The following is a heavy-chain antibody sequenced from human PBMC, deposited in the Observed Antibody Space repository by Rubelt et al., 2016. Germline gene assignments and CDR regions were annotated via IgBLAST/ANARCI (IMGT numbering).Heavy chain of an antibody. CDR3: ARMAVAGVT. CDR1: GGSISSYY. Sequence: QVQLQESGPGLVKPSETLSLTCTVSGGSISSYYWSWIRQPPGKGLEWIGSIYYSGSTYYNPSLKSRVTISVDTSKNQFSLKLSSVTAADTAVYYCARMAVAGVTWGQGTLVTVSS. V-gene: IGHV4-59*05. D-gene: IGHD6-19*01. J-gene: IGHJ4*02. CDR2: IYYSGST.